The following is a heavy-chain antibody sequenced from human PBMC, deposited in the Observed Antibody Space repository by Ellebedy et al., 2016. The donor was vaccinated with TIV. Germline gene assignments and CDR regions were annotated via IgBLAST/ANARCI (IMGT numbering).Heavy chain of an antibody. CDR2: INHGEST. V-gene: IGHV4-61*03. CDR3: ARDLGSGRYPGH. CDR1: GGSVSSGGYY. D-gene: IGHD3-10*01. J-gene: IGHJ4*02. Sequence: SETLSLXXTVSGGSVSSGGYYWTWIRQPPGKGLEWIGEINHGESTNYNPSLKSRVAMSIDESKNGFSLKLSSVTVADTAVYYCARDLGSGRYPGHWGQGTLVTVSS.